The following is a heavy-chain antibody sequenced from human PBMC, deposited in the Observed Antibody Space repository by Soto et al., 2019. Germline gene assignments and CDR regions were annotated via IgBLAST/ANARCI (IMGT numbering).Heavy chain of an antibody. CDR2: IGESGTPT. V-gene: IGHV3-23*01. J-gene: IGHJ6*02. CDR3: ARYIPGVRYYGMDV. CDR1: GFTFSSYA. Sequence: GGSLRLSCAASGFTFSSYAMKWVRQAPGKGLEWVSLIGESGTPTYYADSVKGRFTISRDNSGNTLFLEMYSLRAEDTAVYYCARYIPGVRYYGMDVWGQGTTVTVS. D-gene: IGHD2-2*01.